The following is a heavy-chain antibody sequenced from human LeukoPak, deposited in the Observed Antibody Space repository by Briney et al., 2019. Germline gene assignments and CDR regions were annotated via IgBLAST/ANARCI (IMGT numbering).Heavy chain of an antibody. CDR3: ARDIKLGYFDY. J-gene: IGHJ4*02. D-gene: IGHD7-27*01. CDR1: GGTFSSYA. CDR2: IIPIFGTA. Sequence: SLKVSCKASGGTFSSYAISWVRQAPGQRLEWMGEIIPIFGTANYAQKFQGRVTITADESTSTAYMELSSLRSEDTAVYYCARDIKLGYFDYWGQGTLVTVSS. V-gene: IGHV1-69*01.